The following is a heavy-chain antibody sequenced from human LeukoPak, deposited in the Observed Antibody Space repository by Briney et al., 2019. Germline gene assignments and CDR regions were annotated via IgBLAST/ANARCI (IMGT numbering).Heavy chain of an antibody. J-gene: IGHJ4*02. CDR3: AKDRLPLGELSLFDY. Sequence: PGGSLRLSCAASGFTFSSYGMHWVRQAPGKGLEWVAVIWYDGNNKYYAEAVKGRFTISRDISKNTLYLQMNNLRAEDTAVYYCAKDRLPLGELSLFDYWGQGTLVTVSS. V-gene: IGHV3-33*06. CDR1: GFTFSSYG. CDR2: IWYDGNNK. D-gene: IGHD3-16*02.